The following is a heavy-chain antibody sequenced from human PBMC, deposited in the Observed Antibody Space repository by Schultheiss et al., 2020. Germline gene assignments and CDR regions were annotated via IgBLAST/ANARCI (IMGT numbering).Heavy chain of an antibody. V-gene: IGHV1-18*01. CDR2: ISAYNGNT. D-gene: IGHD2-15*01. CDR3: ARAGCSGGSCYPPFDY. CDR1: GYTFTSYG. J-gene: IGHJ4*02. Sequence: ASVKVSCKASGYTFTSYGISWVRQAPGQGLEWMGWISAYNGNTNYAQKLQGRVTMTTDTSTSTAYMDLRSLRSEDTAVYYCARAGCSGGSCYPPFDYWGQGTLVTVSS.